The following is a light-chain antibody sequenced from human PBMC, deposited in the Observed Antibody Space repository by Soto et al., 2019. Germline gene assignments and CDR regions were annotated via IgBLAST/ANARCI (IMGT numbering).Light chain of an antibody. CDR2: EVS. CDR1: SSDVGGYNY. J-gene: IGLJ1*01. V-gene: IGLV2-14*01. Sequence: QSVLTQPASVSGSPGQSITISCTGTSSDVGGYNYVSWYQQHPGKAPKLMIYEVSNRPSGVSNRFSGSKSGNTASLTISGLQAEDEADYHCSSYTDSSNYVFGTGTKLTVL. CDR3: SSYTDSSNYV.